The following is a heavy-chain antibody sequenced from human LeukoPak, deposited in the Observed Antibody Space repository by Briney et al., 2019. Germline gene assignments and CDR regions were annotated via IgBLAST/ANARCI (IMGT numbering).Heavy chain of an antibody. CDR3: AVLGSGSYYPYYYYGMDV. CDR1: GGSISSSSYY. CDR2: IYYSGST. J-gene: IGHJ6*02. Sequence: SETLSLTCTVSGGSISSSSYYWGWLRQPPGQGLEWLGSIYYSGSTYYNPSLKSRVTISVDTSKNQFSLKLSSVTAADTAVYYCAVLGSGSYYPYYYYGMDVWGQGTTVTVSS. D-gene: IGHD3-10*01. V-gene: IGHV4-39*01.